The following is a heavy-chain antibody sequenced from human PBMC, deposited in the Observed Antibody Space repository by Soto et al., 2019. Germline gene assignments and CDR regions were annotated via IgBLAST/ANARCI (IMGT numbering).Heavy chain of an antibody. CDR3: ARASRGRVVVATNPELNYYYYYGMDV. Sequence: ASVKVSCKASGYTFTSYDINWVRQATGQGLEWMGWMNPNSGNTGYAQKFQGRVTMTRNTSISTAYMELSSLRSEDTAVYYCARASRGRVVVATNPELNYYYYYGMDVWGQGTTVTVSS. D-gene: IGHD2-15*01. J-gene: IGHJ6*02. V-gene: IGHV1-8*01. CDR2: MNPNSGNT. CDR1: GYTFTSYD.